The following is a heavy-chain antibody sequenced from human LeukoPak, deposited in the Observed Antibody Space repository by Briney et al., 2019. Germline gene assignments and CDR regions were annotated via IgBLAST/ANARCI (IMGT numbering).Heavy chain of an antibody. D-gene: IGHD5-18*01. CDR3: ARVDTASGILA. V-gene: IGHV3-53*01. J-gene: IGHJ5*02. CDR2: IYDAGST. CDR1: GFTVSSSY. Sequence: GGSLRLSCAASGFTVSSSYMSWVRQAPGKGLEWVSVIYDAGSTYYADSVKGRFTISRDSSKSTLYLQMNSLRVDDTAVYYCARVDTASGILAWGQGTLVTVSS.